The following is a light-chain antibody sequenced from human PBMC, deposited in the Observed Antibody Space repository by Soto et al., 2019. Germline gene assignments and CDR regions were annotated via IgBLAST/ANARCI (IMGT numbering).Light chain of an antibody. CDR2: WAS. V-gene: IGKV4-1*01. J-gene: IGKJ4*01. Sequence: DIVMTQSPDSLAVYLGERATINCKSSQSVLSTSNNRDYLAWYQQKPGQPPKLLINWASTRLSGVPDRFSGSGSGTDFTLSISNLRAEGVEVYYCQHYLDIPLTFGGGTRVEIK. CDR1: QSVLSTSNNRDY. CDR3: QHYLDIPLT.